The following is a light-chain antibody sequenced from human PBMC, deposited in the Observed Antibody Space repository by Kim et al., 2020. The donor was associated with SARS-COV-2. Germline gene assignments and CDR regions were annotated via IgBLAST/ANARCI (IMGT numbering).Light chain of an antibody. V-gene: IGLV1-51*01. Sequence: KFTISASXTSSXXGNXYVSCDQQXPXTAPKLXIYDXNKRPSGIPDRFSGSKSGTSATLGITGLQTGDXADYYCGTWDSSLSAGVFGGGTXLTVL. CDR2: DXN. CDR3: GTWDSSLSAGV. CDR1: SSXXGNXY. J-gene: IGLJ2*01.